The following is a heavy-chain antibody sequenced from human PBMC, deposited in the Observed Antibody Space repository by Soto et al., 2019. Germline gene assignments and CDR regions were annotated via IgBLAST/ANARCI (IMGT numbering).Heavy chain of an antibody. CDR2: IIPIFGTA. D-gene: IGHD2-15*01. J-gene: IGHJ4*02. V-gene: IGHV1-69*06. Sequence: EASVKVSCKASGGTFSSYAISWVRQAPGQGLEWMGGIIPIFGTANYAQKFQGRVTITADKSTSTAYMELSSLRSEDTAVYYCARVGYCSGGSCDWYFDYWGQGTLVTVSS. CDR3: ARVGYCSGGSCDWYFDY. CDR1: GGTFSSYA.